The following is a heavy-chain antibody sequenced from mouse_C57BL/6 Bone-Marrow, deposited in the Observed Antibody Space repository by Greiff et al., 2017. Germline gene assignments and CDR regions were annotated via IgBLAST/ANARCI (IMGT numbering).Heavy chain of an antibody. J-gene: IGHJ4*01. CDR2: IYPGNSDT. D-gene: IGHD2-4*01. Sequence: VQLQQSGTVLARPGASVKMSCKTSGYTFTSYWMHWVKQRPGQGLEWIGAIYPGNSDTSYNQKFKGKAKLTAVTSASTAYMELSSLTNEDSAVYYCTPMITYAMDYWGQGTSVTVSS. V-gene: IGHV1-5*01. CDR1: GYTFTSYW. CDR3: TPMITYAMDY.